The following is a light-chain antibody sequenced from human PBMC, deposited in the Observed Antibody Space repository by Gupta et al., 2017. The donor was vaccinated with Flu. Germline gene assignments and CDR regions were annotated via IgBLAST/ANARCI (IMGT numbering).Light chain of an antibody. CDR3: VLYMGSGMWV. J-gene: IGLJ3*02. V-gene: IGLV8-61*01. Sequence: QTVVTQEPSFSVSPGGTVTLTCGLSSGSVSTSYYPSWYQQTPGQAPRTLIYSTNTRSSGVPDRFSGSIRGNKAALTITGAQEDDESDYYCVLYMGSGMWVFGGGTKLTVL. CDR2: STN. CDR1: SGSVSTSYY.